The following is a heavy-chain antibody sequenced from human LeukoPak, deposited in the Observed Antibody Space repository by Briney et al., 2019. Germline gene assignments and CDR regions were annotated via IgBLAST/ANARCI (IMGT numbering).Heavy chain of an antibody. D-gene: IGHD3-22*01. CDR2: ISSGGSYI. Sequence: PGGSLRLSCAASGFTFSSYSMTWVRQAPGKGLEWVSSISSGGSYIYSADSVKGRFTISRDNAKNSLYLQMNSLRAEDTAVYYCARDLGGYYDSSGYYYPDYWGQGTLVTVSS. CDR3: ARDLGGYYDSSGYYYPDY. J-gene: IGHJ4*02. CDR1: GFTFSSYS. V-gene: IGHV3-21*01.